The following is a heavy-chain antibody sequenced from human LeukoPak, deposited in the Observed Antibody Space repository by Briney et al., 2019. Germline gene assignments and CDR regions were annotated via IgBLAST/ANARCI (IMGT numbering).Heavy chain of an antibody. CDR1: GFTFSNNI. CDR2: ISADGGDI. V-gene: IGHV3-23*01. Sequence: GGSLRLSCAASGFTFSNNIMNWVRQAPGKGLEWVSVISADGGDIYYADSVKGRFTISRDNSKNTLYLQMNSLRAEDTAVYYCARDLGPVATAGTEFDYWGQGTLVTVSS. CDR3: ARDLGPVATAGTEFDY. D-gene: IGHD6-13*01. J-gene: IGHJ4*02.